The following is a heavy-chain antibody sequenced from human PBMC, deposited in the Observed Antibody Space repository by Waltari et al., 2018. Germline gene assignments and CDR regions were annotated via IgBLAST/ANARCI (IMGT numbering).Heavy chain of an antibody. V-gene: IGHV2-5*01. CDR2: IYWNDDK. J-gene: IGHJ5*02. CDR3: AHKLGYCSGGSCPLNWFDP. CDR1: GFSLSTSGVG. D-gene: IGHD2-15*01. Sequence: QITLKESGPTLVKPTQTLTLTCTFSGFSLSTSGVGVGWIRQPPGKALEWLALIYWNDDKRYSPPMKSRLTITKDTSKNQVVLTMTNMDPVETATYYCAHKLGYCSGGSCPLNWFDPWGQGTLVTVSS.